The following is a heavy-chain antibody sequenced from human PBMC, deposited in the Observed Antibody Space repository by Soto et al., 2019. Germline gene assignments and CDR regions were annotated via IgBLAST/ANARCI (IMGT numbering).Heavy chain of an antibody. CDR3: ARDRFGAFDI. V-gene: IGHV1-2*04. CDR2: MDPNSGGT. D-gene: IGHD3-10*01. J-gene: IGHJ3*02. Sequence: GASVKVSCKASGYTFTSYDINWVRQATGQGLEWMGWMDPNSGGTNYAQKFQGWVTMTRDTSISTAYMELSRLRSDDTAVYYCARDRFGAFDIWGQGTMVTVSS. CDR1: GYTFTSYD.